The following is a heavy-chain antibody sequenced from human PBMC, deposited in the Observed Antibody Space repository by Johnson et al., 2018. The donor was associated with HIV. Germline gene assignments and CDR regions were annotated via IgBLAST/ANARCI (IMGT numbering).Heavy chain of an antibody. Sequence: VQLVESGGGLVKPGGCLRLSCTSSEFTFTNAWMNWVRQAPGKGLEWVSAISGSGGSTYYADSVKGRFTISRDNSKNTLYLQMNSLRAEDTAVWYWARSAGLLGRAFDIWGQGTMVTV. D-gene: IGHD2-15*01. V-gene: IGHV3-23*04. CDR2: ISGSGGST. J-gene: IGHJ3*02. CDR1: EFTFTNAW. CDR3: ARSAGLLGRAFDI.